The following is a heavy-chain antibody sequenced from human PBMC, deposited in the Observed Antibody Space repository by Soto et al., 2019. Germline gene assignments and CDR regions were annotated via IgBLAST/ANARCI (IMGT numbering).Heavy chain of an antibody. CDR2: IIPIFGTA. Sequence: SVKVSCKASVGSFSSYAISWVRQAPGQGLEWMGGIIPIFGTANYAQKFQGRVTITADESTSTAYMELSSLRSEDTAVYYCARDLAGVDGSGSYYSLPYYYYYGMDVWGQGTTVTVSS. D-gene: IGHD3-10*01. CDR3: ARDLAGVDGSGSYYSLPYYYYYGMDV. V-gene: IGHV1-69*13. J-gene: IGHJ6*02. CDR1: VGSFSSYA.